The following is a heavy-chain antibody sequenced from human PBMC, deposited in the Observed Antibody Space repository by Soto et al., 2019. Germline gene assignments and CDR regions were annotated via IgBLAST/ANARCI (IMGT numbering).Heavy chain of an antibody. CDR1: GFTFSSYW. V-gene: IGHV3-7*01. D-gene: IGHD3-10*01. Sequence: EVQLVESGGGLVQPGGSLRLSCAASGFTFSSYWMSWVRQAPGKGLEWVANIKQDGSEKYYVDSVKGRFTISRDNAKNSQYLQMNSRRDEDAAAYYGARDSYDYYGAWSYYNPEFGYWGQGNLVTVSS. J-gene: IGHJ4*02. CDR2: IKQDGSEK. CDR3: ARDSYDYYGAWSYYNPEFGY.